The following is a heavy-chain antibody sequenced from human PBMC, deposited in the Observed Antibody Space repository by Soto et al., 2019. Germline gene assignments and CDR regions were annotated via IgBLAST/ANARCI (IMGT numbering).Heavy chain of an antibody. CDR2: IGTAGDT. J-gene: IGHJ6*02. V-gene: IGHV3-13*01. Sequence: EVQLVESGGGLVQPGGSLRLSCAASGFTLSSYDMHWVRQATGKGLEWVSAIGTAGDTYYPGSVKGRFTISRENAKNSLYLQMNSLRAGDTAVYYCARGDGYYYYYGMDVWGQGTTVTVSS. CDR3: ARGDGYYYYYGMDV. CDR1: GFTLSSYD.